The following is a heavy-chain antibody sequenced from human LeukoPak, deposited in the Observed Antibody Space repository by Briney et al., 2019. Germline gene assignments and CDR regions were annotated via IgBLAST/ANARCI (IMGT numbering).Heavy chain of an antibody. CDR3: ARARAGDHFDY. CDR2: INHSGST. D-gene: IGHD3-16*01. J-gene: IGHJ4*02. Sequence: SETLSLTCAVYGGSFSGYYWSWIRQPPGKGLEWIGEINHSGSTNYNPSLKSRVTISVDTSKNQFSLKLSSVTAADTAVYYCARARAGDHFDYWGQGTLVTVSS. V-gene: IGHV4-34*01. CDR1: GGSFSGYY.